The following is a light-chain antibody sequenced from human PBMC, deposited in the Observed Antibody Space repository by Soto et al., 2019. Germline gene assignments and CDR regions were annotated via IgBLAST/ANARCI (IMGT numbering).Light chain of an antibody. CDR1: SRDVGSYSL. CDR3: YTYAGGSTYL. J-gene: IGLJ1*01. CDR2: EDI. Sequence: QSVLTQPASVSGSPGQSITISCTGTSRDVGSYSLLSWYQHHPGKAPKLIIYEDIKGPSGVSNRFSGSKSGNTASLRIFGLQAEDEADYYCYTYAGGSTYLFGTGTKVTVL. V-gene: IGLV2-23*01.